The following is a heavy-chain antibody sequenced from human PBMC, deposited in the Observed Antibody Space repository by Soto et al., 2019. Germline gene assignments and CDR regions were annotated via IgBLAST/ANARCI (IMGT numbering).Heavy chain of an antibody. J-gene: IGHJ6*03. D-gene: IGHD2-15*01. CDR1: GGSISSYY. Sequence: SETLSLTCTVSGGSISSYYWSWIRQPPGKGLEWIGYIYYSGSTNYNPSLKSRVTISVGTSKNQFSLKLSSVTAADTAVYYCARVGYCSGGSCYHYYYYMDVWGKGTTVTVSS. V-gene: IGHV4-59*01. CDR2: IYYSGST. CDR3: ARVGYCSGGSCYHYYYYMDV.